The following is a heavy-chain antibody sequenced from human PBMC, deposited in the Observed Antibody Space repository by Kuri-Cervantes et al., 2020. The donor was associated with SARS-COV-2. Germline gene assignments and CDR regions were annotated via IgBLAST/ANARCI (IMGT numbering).Heavy chain of an antibody. CDR1: TSSFSDWY. CDR3: TRVAGEGPIYYYYMDV. J-gene: IGHJ6*03. Sequence: GESLKISCTVSTSSFSDWYLSWIRQAPGKALEWVSFITGSGSYKYYADSLKGRMSISKDDAKNSLYLQINSLRGEDTAVYFCTRVAGEGPIYYYYMDVWGKGTTVTVSS. V-gene: IGHV3-11*06. CDR2: ITGSGSYK. D-gene: IGHD2-15*01.